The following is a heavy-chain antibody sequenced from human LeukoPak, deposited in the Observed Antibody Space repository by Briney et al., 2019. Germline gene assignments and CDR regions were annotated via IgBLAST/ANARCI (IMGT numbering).Heavy chain of an antibody. CDR1: GGSFSGYY. J-gene: IGHJ4*02. V-gene: IGHV4-34*01. Sequence: SETLSLTCAVYGGSFSGYYWSWIRQPPGKGLEWVGEINHHGSTNYNPSLKSRVTMSVDTSKKQFCLKLSSVAAADTAVYYCARAQFDDFWSGYGLDYWGQGTLVTVS. CDR3: ARAQFDDFWSGYGLDY. CDR2: INHHGST. D-gene: IGHD3-3*01.